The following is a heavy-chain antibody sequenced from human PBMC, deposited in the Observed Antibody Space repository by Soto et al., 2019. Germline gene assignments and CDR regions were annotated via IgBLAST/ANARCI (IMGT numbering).Heavy chain of an antibody. CDR2: IHNSGKT. CDR1: GVSISDYF. Sequence: PSETLSLTCTVSGVSISDYFWGWMRRPPGKGLEWIGYIHNSGKTKHNPSLKSRVTISVDTSKNQFSLKLSSVTAADTAVYYCARGRMVRGVRYGMDVWGQGTTVTVSS. V-gene: IGHV4-59*12. CDR3: ARGRMVRGVRYGMDV. J-gene: IGHJ6*02. D-gene: IGHD3-10*01.